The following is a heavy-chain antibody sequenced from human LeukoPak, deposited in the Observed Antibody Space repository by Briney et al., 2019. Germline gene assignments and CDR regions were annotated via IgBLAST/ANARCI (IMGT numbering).Heavy chain of an antibody. D-gene: IGHD1-26*01. V-gene: IGHV3-30*18. J-gene: IGHJ4*02. CDR2: ISYDGSNK. Sequence: GGSLRLSCAASGFTFSSYGMHWVRQAPGKGLEWVAVISYDGSNKYYADSVKGRFTISRDNSKNTLYLQMNSLRAEDTAVYYCAKGGSYFDQYYSDYWGQGTLVTVSS. CDR3: AKGGSYFDQYYSDY. CDR1: GFTFSSYG.